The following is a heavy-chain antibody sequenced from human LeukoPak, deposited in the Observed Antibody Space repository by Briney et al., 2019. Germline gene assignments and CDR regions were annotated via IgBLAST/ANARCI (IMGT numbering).Heavy chain of an antibody. CDR3: VTGYYERSDN. D-gene: IGHD3-3*01. Sequence: SETLSLTCSVSGASLSSYYWGWVRQSPGKGLEWLGYISDTGKTDYNPSLKSRGTLSLDTSKNQFSLRLTSVTAADTAISCCVTGYYERSDNWAQGTLVTVSS. CDR1: GASLSSYY. CDR2: ISDTGKT. V-gene: IGHV4-59*01. J-gene: IGHJ4*02.